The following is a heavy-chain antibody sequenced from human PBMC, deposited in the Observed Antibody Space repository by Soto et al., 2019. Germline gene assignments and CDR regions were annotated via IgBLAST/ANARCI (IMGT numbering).Heavy chain of an antibody. Sequence: QLQLQESGPGLVKPSETLSLTCTVSGGSISSSSYYWGWIRQPPGKGLEWIGSIYYSGSTYYNPSLKSRVTISVDTSKTQFSLKLSSVTSADTAVYYCARHLGFVHCSGGSCYGWFDPLGQGTLVTASS. J-gene: IGHJ5*02. CDR3: ARHLGFVHCSGGSCYGWFDP. CDR1: GGSISSSSYY. V-gene: IGHV4-39*01. D-gene: IGHD2-15*01. CDR2: IYYSGST.